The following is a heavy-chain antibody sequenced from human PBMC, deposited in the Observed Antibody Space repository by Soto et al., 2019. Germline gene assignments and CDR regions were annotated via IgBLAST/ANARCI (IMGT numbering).Heavy chain of an antibody. CDR1: GFTFNSYW. D-gene: IGHD6-6*01. Sequence: LRLSCAASGFTFNSYWMHWVRQAPGKGLVWVSRINSDESITDYADSVKGRFTISRGNAKNMLYLQMNSLRAEDTAVYYCARDFGPTIAARVPFDYWGQGILVTVSS. CDR3: ARDFGPTIAARVPFDY. J-gene: IGHJ4*02. V-gene: IGHV3-74*01. CDR2: INSDESIT.